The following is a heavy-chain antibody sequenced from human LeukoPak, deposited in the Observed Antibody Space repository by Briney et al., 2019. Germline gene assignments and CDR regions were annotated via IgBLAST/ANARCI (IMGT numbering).Heavy chain of an antibody. CDR2: IHTSGGS. V-gene: IGHV4-4*09. D-gene: IGHD1-26*01. CDR1: GASISSYY. Sequence: SETLSLTCTVSGASISSYYWSWIRQTPEKGLEWMGNIHTSGGSSYYPSLESRLTMSIDTSKNQLSLKLTSVTAADTAVYFCARLGSYHGFWGQGALVTVSS. CDR3: ARLGSYHGF. J-gene: IGHJ4*02.